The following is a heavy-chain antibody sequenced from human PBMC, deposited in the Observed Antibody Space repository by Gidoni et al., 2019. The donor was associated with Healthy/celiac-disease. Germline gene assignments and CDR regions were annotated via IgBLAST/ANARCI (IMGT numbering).Heavy chain of an antibody. CDR2: IRYDGSNK. V-gene: IGHV3-30*02. Sequence: QVQLVESGGGVVQPGGSLRLSCAASGFTFSSYGMHWVRQAPGKGLEWVAFIRYDGSNKYYADSVKGRFTISRDNSKNTLYLQMNSLRAEDTAVYYCAKDRMGIAAAGSDYWGRGTLVTVSS. D-gene: IGHD6-13*01. CDR1: GFTFSSYG. CDR3: AKDRMGIAAAGSDY. J-gene: IGHJ4*02.